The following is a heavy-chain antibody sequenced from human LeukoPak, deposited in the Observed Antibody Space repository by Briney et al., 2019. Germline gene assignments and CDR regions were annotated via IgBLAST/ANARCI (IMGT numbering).Heavy chain of an antibody. CDR3: ARHALTKVGTTPYYFDY. CDR2: MYHSGST. J-gene: IGHJ4*02. CDR1: GGSISSSGYY. V-gene: IGHV4-39*01. D-gene: IGHD1-26*01. Sequence: SETLSLTCTVSGGSISSSGYYWGWIRQPPGMGLEWIGSMYHSGSTYCTPSLKSRVTISVDTSKNQFSLKLGSVTAADTAVYYCARHALTKVGTTPYYFDYWGQGTLVTVSS.